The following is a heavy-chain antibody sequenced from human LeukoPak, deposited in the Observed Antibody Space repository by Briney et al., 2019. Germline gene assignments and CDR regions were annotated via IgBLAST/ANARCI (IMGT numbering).Heavy chain of an antibody. V-gene: IGHV4-59*01. J-gene: IGHJ3*02. D-gene: IGHD3-10*01. CDR2: IYYSGNA. CDR1: GGSISSYY. Sequence: SETLSLTCTVSGGSISSYYWSWIRQPPGKGLEWIGYIYYSGNANYNPSLKSRVSISVDTSKNQFSLRLTSVTAADTAVYYCARNLWFGESSDAFYIWGQGTMVTVSS. CDR3: ARNLWFGESSDAFYI.